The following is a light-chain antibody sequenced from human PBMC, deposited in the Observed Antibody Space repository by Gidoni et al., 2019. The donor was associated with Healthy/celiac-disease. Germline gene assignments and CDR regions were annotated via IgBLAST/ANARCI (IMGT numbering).Light chain of an antibody. V-gene: IGKV3-11*01. CDR3: QQRSNWPPLT. J-gene: IGKJ4*01. CDR2: DAS. Sequence: EFLFTQSQATLSLSPGERATLSSRASRSVSSDLAWYQQKPGQAPTLLIYDASNRATGIPARFSGSGSGTDFTLTISSLEPEDFAVYYCQQRSNWPPLTFGGGTKVEIK. CDR1: RSVSSD.